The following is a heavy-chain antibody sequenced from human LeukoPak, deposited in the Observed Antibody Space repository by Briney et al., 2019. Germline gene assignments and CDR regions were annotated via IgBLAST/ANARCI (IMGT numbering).Heavy chain of an antibody. V-gene: IGHV1-69*13. J-gene: IGHJ6*02. D-gene: IGHD3-10*01. Sequence: SVKVSCKASGGTLSSYAISWVRQAPGQGLEWMGGIIPIFGTANYAQKFQGRVTITADESTSTAYMELSSLRSEDTAVYYCARVRGRDTMVRGVYDYGMDVWGQGTTVTVSS. CDR2: IIPIFGTA. CDR3: ARVRGRDTMVRGVYDYGMDV. CDR1: GGTLSSYA.